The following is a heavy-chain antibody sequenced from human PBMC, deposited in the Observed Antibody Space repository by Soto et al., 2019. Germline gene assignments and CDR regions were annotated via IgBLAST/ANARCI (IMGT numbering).Heavy chain of an antibody. CDR3: AKSITPRPNYFDY. Sequence: QVQLVESGGGVVQPGRSLRLSCAASGFTFSSYGMHWVQAPGKGLEWVAVIWYDGTNKYYADSVKGRFTISRYNSKNTLYLQMNSLRAEDTAVSYCAKSITPRPNYFDYWGQGTLVTVSS. D-gene: IGHD3-10*01. CDR1: GFTFSSYG. J-gene: IGHJ4*02. V-gene: IGHV3-33*06. CDR2: IWYDGTNK.